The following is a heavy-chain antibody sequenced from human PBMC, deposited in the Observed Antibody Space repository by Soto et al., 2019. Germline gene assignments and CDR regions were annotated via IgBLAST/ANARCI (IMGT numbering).Heavy chain of an antibody. CDR1: GFTVSDNY. D-gene: IGHD1-26*01. CDR3: ARYFPFRGYLFSGSYYYNS. Sequence: SGGSLRLSCAASGFTVSDNYMNWVRQHPGKGLEWVSVIYRDGRTYYADSVKGRFTISRDTFSNKVFLQMNSVRAEDTAIYFYARYFPFRGYLFSGSYYYNSWGQGALVTGSS. V-gene: IGHV3-53*01. J-gene: IGHJ1*01. CDR2: IYRDGRT.